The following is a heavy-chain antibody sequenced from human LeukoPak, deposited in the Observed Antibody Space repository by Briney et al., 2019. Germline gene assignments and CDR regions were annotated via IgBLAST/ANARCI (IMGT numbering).Heavy chain of an antibody. J-gene: IGHJ4*02. CDR1: GFTFNSYA. V-gene: IGHV3-23*01. CDR3: ARAKPKNMVRGLIMRRESRYYFDY. Sequence: GGSLRLSCAASGFTFNSYAMSWVRQAPGKGLEWVSTISGSGGSTYYADSVKGRFTISRDNSKSTLYIQMNSLRAEDTAVYYCARAKPKNMVRGLIMRRESRYYFDYWGQGTLVTVSS. D-gene: IGHD3-10*01. CDR2: ISGSGGST.